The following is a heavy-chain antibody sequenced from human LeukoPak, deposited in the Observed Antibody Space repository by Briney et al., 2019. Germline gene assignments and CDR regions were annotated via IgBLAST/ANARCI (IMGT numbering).Heavy chain of an antibody. J-gene: IGHJ4*02. Sequence: ASVKVSCKASGGTFSSYAISWVRQAPGQGLEWMGGIIPIFGTANYAQKFQGRVTITADESTSTAYMELSSLRSEDTAVYYCARGGGDCSSTSCYTDYWGQGTLVTVSS. D-gene: IGHD2-2*02. V-gene: IGHV1-69*13. CDR2: IIPIFGTA. CDR3: ARGGGDCSSTSCYTDY. CDR1: GGTFSSYA.